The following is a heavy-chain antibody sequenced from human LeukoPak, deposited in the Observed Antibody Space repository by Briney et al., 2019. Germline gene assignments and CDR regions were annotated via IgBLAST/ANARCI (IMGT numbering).Heavy chain of an antibody. Sequence: GGSLRLSCAASGFTVSSNYMSWVRQAPGKGLEWVSVIYSGGSTYYADSVKGRFTISRDNSKNTLYLQMNSLRAEDTALYYCARTPYDSSGYYYGYFDYWGQGTLVTVSS. J-gene: IGHJ4*02. CDR3: ARTPYDSSGYYYGYFDY. CDR1: GFTVSSNY. V-gene: IGHV3-66*02. D-gene: IGHD3-22*01. CDR2: IYSGGST.